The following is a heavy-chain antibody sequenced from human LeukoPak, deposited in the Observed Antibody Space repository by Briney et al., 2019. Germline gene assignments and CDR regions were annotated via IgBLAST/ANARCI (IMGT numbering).Heavy chain of an antibody. CDR2: TNHSGST. D-gene: IGHD3-9*01. CDR3: ARGGRGYDILTGYREVGDAFDI. V-gene: IGHV4-34*01. J-gene: IGHJ3*02. CDR1: GGSFSGYN. Sequence: SETLSLTCAVYGGSFSGYNWSWIRQPPGKGLEWIGETNHSGSTNYNPSLKSRVTISVDTSKNQFSLKLPSVTAADTAGYYCARGGRGYDILTGYREVGDAFDIWGQGTMVTVSS.